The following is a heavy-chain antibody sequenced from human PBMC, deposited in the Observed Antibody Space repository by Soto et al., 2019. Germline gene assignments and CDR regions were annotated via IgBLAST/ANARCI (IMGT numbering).Heavy chain of an antibody. CDR1: GYTFTSYG. J-gene: IGHJ4*02. D-gene: IGHD3-9*01. CDR3: ARDLFRYYDILTGYYNGNYFDY. CDR2: ISAYNGNT. V-gene: IGHV1-18*01. Sequence: ASVKVSCKASGYTFTSYGISWVRQAPGQGLEWMGWISAYNGNTNYAQKLQGRVTMTTDTSTSTAYMDLRSLRSDDTAVYYCARDLFRYYDILTGYYNGNYFDYWGQGTLVTVSS.